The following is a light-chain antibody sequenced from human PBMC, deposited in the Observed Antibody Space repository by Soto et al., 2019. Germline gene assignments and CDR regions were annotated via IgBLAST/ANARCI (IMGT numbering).Light chain of an antibody. V-gene: IGKV3-15*01. CDR1: QSVSST. J-gene: IGKJ2*01. CDR2: GAS. CDR3: QQYNNWPRGT. Sequence: EIVMTQSPATLSVSPGERATLSCRASQSVSSTLAWYQQKPGQAPRLLIYGASTRATSIPARFSGSGSGTEFTLTISSLQSEDFAVYYCQQYNNWPRGTFGQGTKLEIK.